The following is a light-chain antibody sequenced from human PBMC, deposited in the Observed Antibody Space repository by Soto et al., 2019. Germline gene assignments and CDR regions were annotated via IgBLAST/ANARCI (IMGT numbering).Light chain of an antibody. V-gene: IGKV3-11*01. CDR3: QWRSDWPPRLT. CDR1: ESIGSY. Sequence: EVVLTQSPATLSLSPGERATFSCMASESIGSYLAWYQQKLGQAPKLLIYDASHRAIGIPGRFSGDGSGTDFTLTISSLEPEDFAVYYCQWRSDWPPRLTFGGGTKVEIK. CDR2: DAS. J-gene: IGKJ4*01.